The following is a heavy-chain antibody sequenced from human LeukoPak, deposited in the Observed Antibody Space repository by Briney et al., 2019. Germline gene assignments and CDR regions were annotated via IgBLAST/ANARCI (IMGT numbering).Heavy chain of an antibody. CDR2: ISGSGGST. J-gene: IGHJ4*02. CDR1: GFTFSSYA. D-gene: IGHD1-26*01. CDR3: ARALVGATNLLDY. Sequence: PGGSLRLSCAASGFTFSSYAMSWVRQAPGKGLEWVSAISGSGGSTYYADSVKGRFTISRDNSKNTLYLQMNSLRAEDTAVYYCARALVGATNLLDYWGQGTLVTVSS. V-gene: IGHV3-23*01.